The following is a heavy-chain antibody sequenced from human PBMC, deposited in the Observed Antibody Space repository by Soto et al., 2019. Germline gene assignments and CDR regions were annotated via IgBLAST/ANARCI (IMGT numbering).Heavy chain of an antibody. Sequence: PGESLKISCKGSGYSFTSYWIGWVRQIPWKGLELMGIIYPGDSDTRYSPSFQGQVTISADKSINTAYIQWRSLKASDNAMYYCMRGGTYYYMDVWGKGTTVTVSS. D-gene: IGHD1-1*01. CDR1: GYSFTSYW. CDR3: MRGGTYYYMDV. V-gene: IGHV5-51*01. CDR2: IYPGDSDT. J-gene: IGHJ6*03.